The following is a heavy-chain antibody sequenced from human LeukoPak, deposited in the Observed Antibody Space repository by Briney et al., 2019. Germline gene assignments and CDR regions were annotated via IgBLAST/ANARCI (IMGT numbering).Heavy chain of an antibody. V-gene: IGHV6-1*01. CDR3: TRGGRGETVALFES. CDR1: GASVSSNSAA. CDR2: TYYRSKWYD. Sequence: SQTLSLTCAISGASVSSNSAAWNWIRQSPSRGLEWLGRTYYRSKWYDDYAVSMKGRMTINPDTSKNQFSLQLNSVTPEDTAIYYCTRGGRGETVALFESWGEGTLVTVSS. J-gene: IGHJ4*02. D-gene: IGHD6-19*01.